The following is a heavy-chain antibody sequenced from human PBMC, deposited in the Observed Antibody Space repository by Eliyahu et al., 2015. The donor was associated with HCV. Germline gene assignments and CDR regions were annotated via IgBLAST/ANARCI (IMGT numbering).Heavy chain of an antibody. J-gene: IGHJ4*02. CDR1: GYTFTGHX. V-gene: IGHV1-2*06. CDR2: VVSNNGGT. Sequence: QVQLVQSGAEVKKPGASVKVSXXASGYTFTGHXIHWVRQAPGQGLEWMGRVVSNNGGTNYAQKYHGRVTLTRDTAINTAYMELSGLRSDDTAVYFCARGDHYSLEYWGQGTLVTVSS. CDR3: ARGDHYSLEY. D-gene: IGHD5-18*01.